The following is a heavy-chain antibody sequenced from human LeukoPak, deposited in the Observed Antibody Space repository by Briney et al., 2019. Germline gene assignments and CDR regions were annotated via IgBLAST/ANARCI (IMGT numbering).Heavy chain of an antibody. Sequence: PSETLSLTCAVSGGSISIGGYSWSWIRQPPGKGLEWIGYIYHSGSTYYNPSLKSRVTISVDRSKNQFSLKLSSVTAADTAVYYCARGEGFFDYWGQGTLVTVSS. V-gene: IGHV4-30-2*01. J-gene: IGHJ4*02. CDR1: GGSISIGGYS. CDR2: IYHSGST. CDR3: ARGEGFFDY.